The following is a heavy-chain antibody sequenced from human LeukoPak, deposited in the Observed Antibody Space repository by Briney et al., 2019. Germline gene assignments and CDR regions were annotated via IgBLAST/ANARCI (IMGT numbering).Heavy chain of an antibody. Sequence: ASVKVSCKAPGYTFTSYGISWVRQAPGQGLEWMGWISAYNGNTNYGQKLQGRVTMTTDTSTSTAYMELRSLRSDDTAVYYSARGFGVQPYYYYMDVWGKGTTVTISS. V-gene: IGHV1-18*01. CDR3: ARGFGVQPYYYYMDV. CDR2: ISAYNGNT. D-gene: IGHD1-1*01. J-gene: IGHJ6*03. CDR1: GYTFTSYG.